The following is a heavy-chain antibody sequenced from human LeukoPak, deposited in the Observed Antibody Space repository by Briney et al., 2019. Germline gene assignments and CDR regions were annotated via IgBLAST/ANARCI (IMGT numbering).Heavy chain of an antibody. Sequence: GGSLRLSCAASGFLFGGHAMVWIRQAPGKGLECVSSIHSSATYITYADSVRGRFTISRDNDKNSLFLDMNDLRAEDTAVYYCARAAIRVDFFDSWGQVTLVAVSS. J-gene: IGHJ4*02. CDR2: IHSSATYI. CDR1: GFLFGGHA. V-gene: IGHV3-21*06. D-gene: IGHD2-2*01. CDR3: ARAAIRVDFFDS.